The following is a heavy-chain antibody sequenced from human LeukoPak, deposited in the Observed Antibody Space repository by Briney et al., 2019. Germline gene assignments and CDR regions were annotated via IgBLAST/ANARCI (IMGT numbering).Heavy chain of an antibody. D-gene: IGHD1-1*01. J-gene: IGHJ4*02. CDR3: ATIGMYPGTTSYYFDL. V-gene: IGHV1-8*01. Sequence: ASVKVSCKASGYTFTSYDTNWVRQATGQGLEWMGWMNPNSGNTGYAQKFQGRVTMSEDTSTDTAYMDLSSLNSEDTALYYCATIGMYPGTTSYYFDLWGQGTLVTVSS. CDR1: GYTFTSYD. CDR2: MNPNSGNT.